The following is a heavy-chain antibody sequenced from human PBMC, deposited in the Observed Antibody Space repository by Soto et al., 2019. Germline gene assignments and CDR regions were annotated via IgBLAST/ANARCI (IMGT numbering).Heavy chain of an antibody. CDR3: GKVLVGATGHADSDS. J-gene: IGHJ4*02. D-gene: IGHD2-15*01. CDR1: GGSIYRSGYY. Sequence: SETLSLTCTVSGGSIYRSGYYWGWIRQPPGRGLEWIGNIDYNGVTYSNPSLKSRVTISRDTSKNQFSLKLTSVTAADTALYYCGKVLVGATGHADSDSWGPGTLVTVS. V-gene: IGHV4-39*01. CDR2: IDYNGVT.